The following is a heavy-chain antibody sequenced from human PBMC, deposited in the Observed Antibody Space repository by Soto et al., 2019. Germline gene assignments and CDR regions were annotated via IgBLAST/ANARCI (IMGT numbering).Heavy chain of an antibody. Sequence: GGSLRLSCAASGFTFDDYAMHWVRQAPGKGLEWVSGISWNSGSIGYADSVKGRFTISRDNAKNSLYLQMNSLRAEDTALYYCAKDMSGKQLPPNMDVWGKGTTVTVSS. CDR3: AKDMSGKQLPPNMDV. CDR1: GFTFDDYA. CDR2: ISWNSGSI. D-gene: IGHD6-6*01. J-gene: IGHJ6*03. V-gene: IGHV3-9*01.